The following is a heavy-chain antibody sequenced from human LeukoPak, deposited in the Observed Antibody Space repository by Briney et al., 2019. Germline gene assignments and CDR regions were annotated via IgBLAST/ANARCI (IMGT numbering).Heavy chain of an antibody. V-gene: IGHV3-23*01. CDR1: GFTFSSYA. CDR2: ITGGGGGT. J-gene: IGHJ4*02. D-gene: IGHD4-17*01. CDR3: ARIYYGDYAHFDY. Sequence: PGGSLRLSCAASGFTFSSYAMSWVRQAPGSGLEWVSTITGGGGGTHYADSVKGRFTISRDNPKNTLYLQMNSLRAEDTAVYYCARIYYGDYAHFDYWGQGTLVTVSS.